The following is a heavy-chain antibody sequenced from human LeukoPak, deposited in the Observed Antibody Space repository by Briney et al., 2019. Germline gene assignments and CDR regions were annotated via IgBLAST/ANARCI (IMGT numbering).Heavy chain of an antibody. V-gene: IGHV4-30-4*01. J-gene: IGHJ5*02. CDR3: ARGVVTAHNWFDP. CDR2: IYYSGST. CDR1: GVSISSGDYY. D-gene: IGHD2-21*02. Sequence: SETLSLTCTVSGVSISSGDYYWSWIRQPPGKGLAWIGYIYYSGSTYYNPSLKSRVTISVDTSKNQFSLKLSSVTAADTAVYYCARGVVTAHNWFDPWGQGTLVTVSS.